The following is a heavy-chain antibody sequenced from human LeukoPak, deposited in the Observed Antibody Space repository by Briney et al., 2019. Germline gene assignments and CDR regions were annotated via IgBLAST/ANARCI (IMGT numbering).Heavy chain of an antibody. D-gene: IGHD4/OR15-4a*01. V-gene: IGHV1-69*04. CDR1: GGTFSSYA. CDR3: ARGDTMLTTYYFDY. CDR2: IIPILGIA. Sequence: SVKVSCKASGGTFSSYAISWVRQAPGQGLEWMGRIIPILGIANYAQKSQGRVTTTADKSTSTAYMELSSLRSEDTAVYYCARGDTMLTTYYFDYWGQGTLVTVSS. J-gene: IGHJ4*02.